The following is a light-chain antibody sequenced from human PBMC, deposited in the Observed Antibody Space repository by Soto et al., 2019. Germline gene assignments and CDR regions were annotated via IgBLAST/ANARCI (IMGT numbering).Light chain of an antibody. J-gene: IGLJ2*01. CDR1: SNDIGLYNY. CDR2: VVS. CDR3: ASYARGSTLVV. Sequence: QSALAQPASVSGSPGQSITISCTGTSNDIGLYNYVSWYQQHPGKAPKLIIYVVSSRPSGISNRFSASKSANTASLTISGLQAEDEADYYCASYARGSTLVVFGGGTQLTVL. V-gene: IGLV2-14*01.